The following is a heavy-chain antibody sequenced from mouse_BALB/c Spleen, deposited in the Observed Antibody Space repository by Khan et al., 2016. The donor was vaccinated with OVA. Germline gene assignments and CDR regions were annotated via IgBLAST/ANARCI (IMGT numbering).Heavy chain of an antibody. CDR2: INPNTDNI. V-gene: IGHV1-26*01. Sequence: EVQRVESGPDLVKPGASVKISCKASNYSFTLYYMSWVKQSHGKSLEWIGRINPNTDNINYNQEFKGKAILTVDKASNTAYMELRSLTSEDSAVYFCARGYDFFASWGQGTLVTVSA. CDR1: NYSFTLYY. CDR3: ARGYDFFAS. D-gene: IGHD2-14*01. J-gene: IGHJ3*01.